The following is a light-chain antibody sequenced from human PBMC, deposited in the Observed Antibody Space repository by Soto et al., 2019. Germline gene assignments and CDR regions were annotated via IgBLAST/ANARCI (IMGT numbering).Light chain of an antibody. CDR1: SSDVGGYNY. CDR3: SSYTSGSTVV. Sequence: QSALTQPASVSGSPGQSTTISCTGTSSDVGGYNYVSWYQQHPGKAPKLMIYDVSNRPSGVSNRFSGSKSGNTASLTISGLQAEDEADYYCSSYTSGSTVVFGGGTKLTVL. J-gene: IGLJ2*01. V-gene: IGLV2-14*01. CDR2: DVS.